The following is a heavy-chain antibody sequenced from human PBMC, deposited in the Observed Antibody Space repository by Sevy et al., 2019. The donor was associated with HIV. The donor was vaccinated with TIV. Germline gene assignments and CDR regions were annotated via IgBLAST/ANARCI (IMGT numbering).Heavy chain of an antibody. CDR3: ARGGTRDITTSFFDS. CDR2: IYYSGGT. V-gene: IGHV4-59*01. D-gene: IGHD5-12*01. Sequence: SETLSLTCTVSGDSISNYCWSWIRQPPGKGLEWIGYIYYSGGTNYNPSLTSRVTISVDTSKNQFSLKLSSVTAADTAVDYCARGGTRDITTSFFDSWGQGTLFTVSS. J-gene: IGHJ4*02. CDR1: GDSISNYC.